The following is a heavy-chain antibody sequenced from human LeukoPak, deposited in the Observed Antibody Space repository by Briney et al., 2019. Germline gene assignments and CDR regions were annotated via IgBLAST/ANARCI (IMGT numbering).Heavy chain of an antibody. D-gene: IGHD2-2*01. Sequence: GASVTVSCKASGYTFTSYGISWVRQAPRPGLEWMGWISAYNGNTNYAQQLQGRVTMTTDTSTSTAYMELRSLRSDDTAVYYCARLRDIVVVPAAFLDYWGQGTLVTVSS. J-gene: IGHJ4*02. CDR2: ISAYNGNT. V-gene: IGHV1-18*04. CDR3: ARLRDIVVVPAAFLDY. CDR1: GYTFTSYG.